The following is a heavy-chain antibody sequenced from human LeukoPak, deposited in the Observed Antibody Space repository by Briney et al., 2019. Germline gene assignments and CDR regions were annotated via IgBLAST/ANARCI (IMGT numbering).Heavy chain of an antibody. Sequence: GGSLRLSCAVSGLTFSSSWMDWVRQAPGKGLEWVASINPDGNKKYSADSVKGRFTISRDNAENSLYLQMSSLRVEDTAFYYCARDLAYSRLDYWGQGMLVTVSS. CDR3: ARDLAYSRLDY. CDR2: INPDGNKK. J-gene: IGHJ4*02. CDR1: GLTFSSSW. D-gene: IGHD5-18*01. V-gene: IGHV3-7*01.